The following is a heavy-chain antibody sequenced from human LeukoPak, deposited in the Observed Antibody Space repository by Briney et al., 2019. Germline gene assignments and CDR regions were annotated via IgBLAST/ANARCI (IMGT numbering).Heavy chain of an antibody. Sequence: SQTLSLTCTVSGGSISSGSYYWSWIRQPAGKGLEWIGRIYTSGSTNYNPSLKSRVTISVDTSKNQFSLKLSSVTAADTAVYYCASGWWELRAWGQGTLVTVSS. V-gene: IGHV4-61*02. CDR3: ASGWWELRA. J-gene: IGHJ5*02. CDR2: IYTSGST. CDR1: GGSISSGSYY. D-gene: IGHD1-26*01.